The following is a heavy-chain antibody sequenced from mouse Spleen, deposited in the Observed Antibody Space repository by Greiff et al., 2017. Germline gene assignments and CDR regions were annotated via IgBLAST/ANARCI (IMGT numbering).Heavy chain of an antibody. CDR3: AMEGYDDYYGY. CDR2: IHPSDSDT. V-gene: IGHV1-74*01. J-gene: IGHJ2*01. CDR1: GFSFTNYW. D-gene: IGHD2-3*01. Sequence: QVQLKQPGAELVKPGASVKVSCKASGFSFTNYWMHWVKQRPGQGLEWIGRIHPSDSDTDYNEKFKGKATLTVDKSSGTAYMQLSSLTSEDCAVYYCAMEGYDDYYGYWGQGTTLTVSS.